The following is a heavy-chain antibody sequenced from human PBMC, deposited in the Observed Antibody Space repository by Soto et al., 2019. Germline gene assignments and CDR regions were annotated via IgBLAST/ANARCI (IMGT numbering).Heavy chain of an antibody. D-gene: IGHD2-21*01. J-gene: IGHJ3*02. Sequence: SETLSLTCTVSGGSISSYYWSWIRQPPGKGLEWIGYIYYSGSTNYNPSLKSRVTISVDTSKNQFSLKLSSVTAADTAVYCCASRGDCGGDCFDAFDIWGQGTMVTVS. CDR3: ASRGDCGGDCFDAFDI. V-gene: IGHV4-59*01. CDR1: GGSISSYY. CDR2: IYYSGST.